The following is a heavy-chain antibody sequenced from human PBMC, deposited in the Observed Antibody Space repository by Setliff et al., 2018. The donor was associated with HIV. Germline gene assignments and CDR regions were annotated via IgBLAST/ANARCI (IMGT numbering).Heavy chain of an antibody. CDR3: ARTSGARTTDY. J-gene: IGHJ4*02. CDR1: GYTFTNYW. CDR2: IYPGDSDT. D-gene: IGHD1-1*01. V-gene: IGHV5-51*01. Sequence: GESLKISCRGSGYTFTNYWIGWVRQMPGRGLEWMGIIYPGDSDTRYSPSFEGQVTISVDKSISTVYLQWSNLKASDSAMYYCARTSGARTTDYWGQGTLVTVSS.